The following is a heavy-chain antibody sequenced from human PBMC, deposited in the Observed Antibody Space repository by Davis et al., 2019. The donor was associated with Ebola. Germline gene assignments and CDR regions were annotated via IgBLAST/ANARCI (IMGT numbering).Heavy chain of an antibody. J-gene: IGHJ4*02. CDR2: INHSGST. CDR3: ARGRVSHCYSY. Sequence: PSETLSLTCAVYGGSFSGYYWSWIRQPPGKGLEWIGEINHSGSTNYNPSLKSRVTISVDTSKNQFSLKLSSVTAADTAVYYCARGRVSHCYSYWGQGTLVTVSS. D-gene: IGHD2-21*02. V-gene: IGHV4-34*01. CDR1: GGSFSGYY.